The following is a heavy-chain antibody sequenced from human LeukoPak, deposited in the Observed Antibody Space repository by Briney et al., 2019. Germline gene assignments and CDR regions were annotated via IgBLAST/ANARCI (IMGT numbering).Heavy chain of an antibody. D-gene: IGHD3-10*01. CDR1: GFTFSSYS. Sequence: GGSLRLSGAASGFTFSSYSMNWVRQAPGKGLEWVSSISSSTSYIYYADSVKGRFTISRDNAKNSLYLQMNSLRAEDTAVYYCASGSWGSDYWGQGTLVTVSS. CDR3: ASGSWGSDY. V-gene: IGHV3-21*04. J-gene: IGHJ4*02. CDR2: ISSSTSYI.